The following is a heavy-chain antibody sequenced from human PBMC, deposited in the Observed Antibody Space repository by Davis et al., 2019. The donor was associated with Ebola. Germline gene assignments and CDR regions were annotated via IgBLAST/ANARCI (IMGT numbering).Heavy chain of an antibody. D-gene: IGHD6-25*01. CDR3: ARREAASIDY. CDR1: EFIFSNYA. V-gene: IGHV3-74*01. Sequence: GESLKISCAASEFIFSNYAMNWVRQTPGKGLVWVSRITNDGTRTSYADSVQGRFTISRDNAKNTLFLQLNSLRVEDTAIYYCARREAASIDYWGQGTLVTVSS. J-gene: IGHJ4*02. CDR2: ITNDGTRT.